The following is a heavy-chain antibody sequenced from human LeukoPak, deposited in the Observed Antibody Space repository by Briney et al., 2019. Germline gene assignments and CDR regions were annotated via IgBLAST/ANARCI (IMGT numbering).Heavy chain of an antibody. D-gene: IGHD3-3*01. Sequence: GGSLRLSCAASGFTVSSNYMSWVRQAPGKGLEWVSVIYSGGSTCYADSVKGRFTISRDNSKNTLYLQMNSLRAEDTAVYYCAKAGSGSSLYYYYMDVWGKGTTVTVSS. CDR1: GFTVSSNY. J-gene: IGHJ6*03. V-gene: IGHV3-53*01. CDR2: IYSGGST. CDR3: AKAGSGSSLYYYYMDV.